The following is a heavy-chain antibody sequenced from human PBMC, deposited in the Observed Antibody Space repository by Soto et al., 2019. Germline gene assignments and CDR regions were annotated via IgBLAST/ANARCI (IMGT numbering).Heavy chain of an antibody. CDR2: ISYDGSNK. CDR1: GFTFSSYA. D-gene: IGHD5-12*01. Sequence: GGSLRLSCAASGFTFSSYAMHWVRQAPGKGLEWVAVISYDGSNKYYADSVKGRFTISRDNSKNTLYLQMNSLRAEDTAVYYCARSGSGYEDYYYGMDVWGQGTTVTVFS. J-gene: IGHJ6*02. V-gene: IGHV3-30-3*01. CDR3: ARSGSGYEDYYYGMDV.